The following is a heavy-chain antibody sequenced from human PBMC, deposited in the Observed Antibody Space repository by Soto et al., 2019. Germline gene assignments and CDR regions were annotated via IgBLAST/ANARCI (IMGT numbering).Heavy chain of an antibody. V-gene: IGHV3-30*18. J-gene: IGHJ4*02. CDR3: AKGRHSSGWSLDY. D-gene: IGHD6-19*01. Sequence: PGGSLRLSCAASGFTFSSYGMHWVRQAPGKGLEWVAVISYDGSNKYYADSVKGRFTISRDNSKNTLYLQMNSLRAEDTAVYYCAKGRHSSGWSLDYWGQGTLVTVS. CDR2: ISYDGSNK. CDR1: GFTFSSYG.